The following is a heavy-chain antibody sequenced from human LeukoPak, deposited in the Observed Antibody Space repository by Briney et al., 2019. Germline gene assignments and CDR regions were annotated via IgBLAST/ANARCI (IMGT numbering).Heavy chain of an antibody. V-gene: IGHV4-61*08. CDR2: IYYSGST. J-gene: IGHJ6*02. Sequence: SETLSLTCTVSGGSISSGGYYWSWIRQPPGKGLEWIGYIYYSGSTNYNPSLKSRVTIPVDTSKNQFSLKLSSVTAADTAVYYCAREGYYYYYGMDVWGQGTTVTVSS. CDR1: GGSISSGGYY. CDR3: AREGYYYYYGMDV.